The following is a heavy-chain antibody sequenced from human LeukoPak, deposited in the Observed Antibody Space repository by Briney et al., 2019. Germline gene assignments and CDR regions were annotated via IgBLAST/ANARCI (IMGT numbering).Heavy chain of an antibody. CDR1: GGSISSSSYY. J-gene: IGHJ5*02. CDR3: ARTIWYSSPRSDWFDP. D-gene: IGHD6-13*01. Sequence: SETLSLTCTVSGGSISSSSYYWGWLRQPPGKGLEWIGSIYYSGSTYYNPSLKSRVTISVDMSKNQFSLKLSSVTAADTAVYYCARTIWYSSPRSDWFDPWGQGTLVTVSS. CDR2: IYYSGST. V-gene: IGHV4-39*01.